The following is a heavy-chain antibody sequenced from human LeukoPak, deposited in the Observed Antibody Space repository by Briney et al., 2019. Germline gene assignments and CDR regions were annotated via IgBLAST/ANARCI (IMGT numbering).Heavy chain of an antibody. V-gene: IGHV3-30*18. D-gene: IGHD5-12*01. J-gene: IGHJ4*02. CDR2: ISYDGSNK. Sequence: PGGSLRLSCAASGFTFSSYGMHWVRQAPGKGLEWVAVISYDGSNKYYADSVKGRFTISRDNSKNTLYLQMNSLRAEDTAVYYCAKDWRGYSGYDPLYWGQGTLVTVSS. CDR3: AKDWRGYSGYDPLY. CDR1: GFTFSSYG.